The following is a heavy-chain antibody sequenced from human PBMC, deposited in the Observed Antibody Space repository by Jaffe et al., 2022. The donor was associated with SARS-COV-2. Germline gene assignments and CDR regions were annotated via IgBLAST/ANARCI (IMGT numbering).Heavy chain of an antibody. CDR2: ISYDGSNK. Sequence: QVQLVESGGGVVQPGRSLRLSCAASGFTFSSYAMHWVRQAPGKGLEWVAVISYDGSNKYYADSVKGRFTISRDNSKNTLYLQMNSLRAEDTAVYYCARNVDSSGYYSGTTGYNWFDPWGQGTLVTVSS. J-gene: IGHJ5*02. D-gene: IGHD3-22*01. V-gene: IGHV3-30*04. CDR3: ARNVDSSGYYSGTTGYNWFDP. CDR1: GFTFSSYA.